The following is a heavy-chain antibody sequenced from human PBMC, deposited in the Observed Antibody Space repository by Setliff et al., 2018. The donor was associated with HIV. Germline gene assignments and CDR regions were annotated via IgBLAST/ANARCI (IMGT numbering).Heavy chain of an antibody. CDR1: GNSFHSYA. CDR3: AREYCGGDCYSFTYHYYYMDV. J-gene: IGHJ6*03. D-gene: IGHD2-21*02. V-gene: IGHV1-18*01. Sequence: ASVKVSCKASGNSFHSYAFSWVRQAPGQGLEWMGWITGYNGNTNYAQKFQGRVTITTDESTSTAYMELSSLRSEDTAVYYCAREYCGGDCYSFTYHYYYMDVWGKGTTVTVSS. CDR2: ITGYNGNT.